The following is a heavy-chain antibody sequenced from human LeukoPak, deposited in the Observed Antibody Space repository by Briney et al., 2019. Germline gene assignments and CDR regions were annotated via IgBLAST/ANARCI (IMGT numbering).Heavy chain of an antibody. J-gene: IGHJ4*02. V-gene: IGHV7-4-1*02. D-gene: IGHD3-10*01. CDR2: INTNTGNP. CDR3: AREEWFGESEDYFDY. CDR1: GYTFTSYA. Sequence: VASVKVSCKASGYTFTSYAMNWLRQAPGQGLEWMGWINTNTGNPTYAQGFTGRFVFSLDTSVSTAYLQISSLKAEDTAVYYCAREEWFGESEDYFDYWGQGTLVTVSS.